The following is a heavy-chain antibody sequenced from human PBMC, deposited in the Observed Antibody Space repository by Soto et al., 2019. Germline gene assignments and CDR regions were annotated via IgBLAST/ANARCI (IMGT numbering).Heavy chain of an antibody. CDR1: GFTFSSYL. D-gene: IGHD3-3*01. Sequence: GGSLRLSCAASGFTFSSYLMSWVRQAPGKGLEWVANIKQDGSEKYYVDSVKGRFTISRDNAKNSLYLQMNSLRAEDTAVYYCAREYYDFWSGYFSGMDVWGQGTTVTVSS. V-gene: IGHV3-7*03. J-gene: IGHJ6*02. CDR2: IKQDGSEK. CDR3: AREYYDFWSGYFSGMDV.